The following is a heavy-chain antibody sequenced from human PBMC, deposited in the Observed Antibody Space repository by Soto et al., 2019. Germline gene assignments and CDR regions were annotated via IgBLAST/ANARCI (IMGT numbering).Heavy chain of an antibody. Sequence: SETLSLTCTVSVDSITTYYWSWIRQPAWKGLEWIGRIDASGNTNYNPSLNSRVTMSIDTSKKQFSLKLTSVTAADTAIYYCAIYQIGYRGGSQFDPWGQGNLVPVSP. V-gene: IGHV4-4*07. CDR2: IDASGNT. CDR1: VDSITTYY. D-gene: IGHD2-15*01. J-gene: IGHJ5*02. CDR3: AIYQIGYRGGSQFDP.